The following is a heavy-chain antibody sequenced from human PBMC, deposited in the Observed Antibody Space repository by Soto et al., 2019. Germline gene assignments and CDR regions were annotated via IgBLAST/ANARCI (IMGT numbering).Heavy chain of an antibody. V-gene: IGHV5-51*01. CDR1: GYSFTSYW. CDR3: ARTQSSSWYGFYGMDV. D-gene: IGHD6-13*01. Sequence: PGESLKISCKGSGYSFTSYWIGWVRQMPGKGLEWMGIIYPGDSDTRYSPSFQGQVTISADKSISTAYLQWSSLKASDTAMYYCARTQSSSWYGFYGMDVWGQGTTVTVSS. J-gene: IGHJ6*02. CDR2: IYPGDSDT.